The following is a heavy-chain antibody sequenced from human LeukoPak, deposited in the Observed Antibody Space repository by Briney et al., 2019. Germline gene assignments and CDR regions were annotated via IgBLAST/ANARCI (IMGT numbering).Heavy chain of an antibody. D-gene: IGHD3-22*01. Sequence: GTSVKVSCKAAAVTFTSSAVQWVRQARGQRLEWIGWIVVGSGNTNYAQKFQERVTITRDMSTSTAYMELSSLRSEDTAVYYCAADQGEGYYESSGYSDYWGQGTLVTVSS. J-gene: IGHJ4*02. V-gene: IGHV1-58*01. CDR3: AADQGEGYYESSGYSDY. CDR2: IVVGSGNT. CDR1: AVTFTSSA.